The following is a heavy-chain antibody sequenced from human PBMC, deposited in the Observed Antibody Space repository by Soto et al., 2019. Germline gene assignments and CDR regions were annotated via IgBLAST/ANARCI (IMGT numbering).Heavy chain of an antibody. J-gene: IGHJ4*02. CDR2: IYHSGST. CDR1: CSTISSAYY. Sequence: SETLSLTCAVSCSTISSAYYWGWIRQSPGKGLEWIGSIYHSGSIYHSGSTHYNPSLKSRVTISVETSKNQFSLRLTSVTAADTAVYYCARNRTGALFDYWGQGALVTVSS. D-gene: IGHD1-1*01. V-gene: IGHV4-38-2*01. CDR3: ARNRTGALFDY.